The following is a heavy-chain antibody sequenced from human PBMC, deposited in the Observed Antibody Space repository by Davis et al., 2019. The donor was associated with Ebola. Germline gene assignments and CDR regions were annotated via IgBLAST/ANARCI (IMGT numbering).Heavy chain of an antibody. CDR3: ARANYDFWSGYVPDY. CDR1: GFTFSSYG. Sequence: GESLKISCAASGFTFSSYGMHWVRQAPGKGLEWVAVISYDGSNKYYADSVKGRFTISRDNAKNSLYLQMNSLRAEDTAVYYCARANYDFWSGYVPDYWGQGTLVTVSS. J-gene: IGHJ4*02. CDR2: ISYDGSNK. V-gene: IGHV3-30*03. D-gene: IGHD3-3*01.